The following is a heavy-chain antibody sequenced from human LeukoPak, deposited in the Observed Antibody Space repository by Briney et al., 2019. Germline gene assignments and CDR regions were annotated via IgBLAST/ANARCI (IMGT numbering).Heavy chain of an antibody. CDR1: GFTFNSYA. CDR2: ISYDGSNK. D-gene: IGHD5-12*01. V-gene: IGHV3-30-3*01. CDR3: ARARYSGYDTHY. Sequence: GGSLRLSCEASGFTFNSYAMSWVRQAPGKGLEWVAVISYDGSNKYYADSVKGRFTISRDNSKNTLYLQMNSLRAEDTAVYYCARARYSGYDTHYWGQGTLVTVSS. J-gene: IGHJ4*02.